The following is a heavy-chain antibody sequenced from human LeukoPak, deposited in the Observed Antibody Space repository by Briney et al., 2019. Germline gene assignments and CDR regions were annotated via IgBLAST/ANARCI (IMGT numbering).Heavy chain of an antibody. CDR2: IYYSGST. J-gene: IGHJ4*02. CDR1: GGSISSSSYY. CDR3: ARHEVVTIIFDY. D-gene: IGHD3-3*01. Sequence: SETLSLTCTVSGGSISSSSYYWGWLRQPPGTGLEWLGSIYYSGSTYYNPSLKSRVTISVDTSKNQFSLKLSSVTAADTAVYYCARHEVVTIIFDYWGQGTLVTVSS. V-gene: IGHV4-39*01.